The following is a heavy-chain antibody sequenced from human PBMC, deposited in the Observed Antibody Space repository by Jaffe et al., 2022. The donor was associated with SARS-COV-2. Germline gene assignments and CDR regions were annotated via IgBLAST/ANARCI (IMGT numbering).Heavy chain of an antibody. V-gene: IGHV3-74*01. CDR2: INSDGSST. D-gene: IGHD5-12*01. CDR3: VSEGGYSGYELRY. CDR1: GFTFSSYW. J-gene: IGHJ4*02. Sequence: EVQLVESGGGLVQPGGSLRLSCAASGFTFSSYWMHWVRQAPGKGLVWVSRINSDGSSTSYADSVKGRFTISRDNAKNTLYLQMNSLRAEDTAVYYCVSEGGYSGYELRYWGQGTLVTVSS.